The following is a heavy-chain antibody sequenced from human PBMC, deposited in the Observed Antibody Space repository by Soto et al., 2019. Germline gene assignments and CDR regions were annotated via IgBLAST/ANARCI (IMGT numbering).Heavy chain of an antibody. V-gene: IGHV3-9*01. D-gene: IGHD7-27*01. CDR2: INWNSGNI. CDR1: EFNFGDYA. Sequence: EVRLVESGGDLVQPGRSLRLSCAASEFNFGDYAMHWVRQAPGKGLEWVSGINWNSGNIDYADSVKGRFTISRDNAKNSLYLQMNSLRPEDTALYYCAKANSPRSWGWYGFDVWGQGTMVTVSS. CDR3: AKANSPRSWGWYGFDV. J-gene: IGHJ3*01.